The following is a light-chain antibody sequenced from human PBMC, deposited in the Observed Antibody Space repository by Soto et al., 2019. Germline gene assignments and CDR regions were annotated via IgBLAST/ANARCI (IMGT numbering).Light chain of an antibody. CDR2: GSF. J-gene: IGKJ5*01. V-gene: IGKV3-15*01. Sequence: EIVMTQSPATLSVSPGERATLSCRASQSVSSNFAWYQQKPGQAPRLLIVGSFARATGIPARFSGSGSGSEFTLTISGLQSEDFAVYYCQQYNDRPPITFGQGTRLEIK. CDR3: QQYNDRPPIT. CDR1: QSVSSN.